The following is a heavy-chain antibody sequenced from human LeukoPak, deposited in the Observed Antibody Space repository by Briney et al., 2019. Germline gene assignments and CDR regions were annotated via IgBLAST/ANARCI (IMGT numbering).Heavy chain of an antibody. Sequence: ASVKVSCKASGYTFTGYYMHWVRQAPGQGLECMGWINPNSGGTNYAQKFQGRVTMTRDTSISTAYMELSRLRSDDTAVYYCARQPGGDNYDSSGIEAFDIWGQGTIVTVSS. J-gene: IGHJ3*02. CDR1: GYTFTGYY. CDR2: INPNSGGT. CDR3: ARQPGGDNYDSSGIEAFDI. D-gene: IGHD3-22*01. V-gene: IGHV1-2*02.